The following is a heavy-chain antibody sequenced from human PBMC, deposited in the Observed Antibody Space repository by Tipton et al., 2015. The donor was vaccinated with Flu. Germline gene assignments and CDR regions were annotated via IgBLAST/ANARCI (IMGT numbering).Heavy chain of an antibody. CDR1: GGSISSYY. Sequence: TLSLTCTVSGGSISSYYWSWIRQPPGKGLEWIGHSYYSGSTNYNPSLKSRVTISVDTSKNQFSLKLSSVTAADTAVYYCARVSSSSSWSQDWYFDLWGRGTLVTVSS. CDR2: SYYSGST. J-gene: IGHJ2*01. D-gene: IGHD6-13*01. V-gene: IGHV4-59*01. CDR3: ARVSSSSSWSQDWYFDL.